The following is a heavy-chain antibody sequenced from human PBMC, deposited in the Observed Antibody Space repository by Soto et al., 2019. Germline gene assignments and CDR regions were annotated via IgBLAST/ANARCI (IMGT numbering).Heavy chain of an antibody. CDR2: IYYSGTT. Sequence: QVQLQESDPGLVQASQTLSLTCTVSGGPITTGGHFWSWIRRSPGKGLEWIGYIYYSGTTHYNPSLKSRVTISIDTSKKQFSLNLSSVTAADTAVYYCARAVSGSYLDSWGQGTLVTVSS. CDR1: GGPITTGGHF. CDR3: ARAVSGSYLDS. D-gene: IGHD1-26*01. V-gene: IGHV4-31*03. J-gene: IGHJ4*02.